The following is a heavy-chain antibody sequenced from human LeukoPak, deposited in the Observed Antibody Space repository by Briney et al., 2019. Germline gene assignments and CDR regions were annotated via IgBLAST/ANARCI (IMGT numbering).Heavy chain of an antibody. V-gene: IGHV4-4*07. CDR3: ARDTWSGYYTTNWFDP. J-gene: IGHJ5*02. D-gene: IGHD3-3*01. CDR1: GGSISSYY. CDR2: IYTSGST. Sequence: SETLSLTCTVSGGSISSYYWSWTRQPAGKGLEWIGRIYTSGSTNYNPSLKSRVTMSVDTSKNQFSLKLSSVTAADTAVYYCARDTWSGYYTTNWFDPWGQGTLVTVSS.